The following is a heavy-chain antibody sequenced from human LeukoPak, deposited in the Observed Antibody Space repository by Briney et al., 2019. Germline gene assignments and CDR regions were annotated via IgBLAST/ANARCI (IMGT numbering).Heavy chain of an antibody. J-gene: IGHJ4*02. V-gene: IGHV3-21*01. CDR1: GFTFSAYW. Sequence: GGSLRLSCAASGFTFSAYWMNWVRQAPGKGLEWVASISRGGTNIYYADSVKGRFVISRDDSNNSLILQMNSLTAEDSAVYYCARDRIVVVTAAFDFWGQGTLVTVSS. CDR3: ARDRIVVVTAAFDF. D-gene: IGHD2-21*02. CDR2: ISRGGTNI.